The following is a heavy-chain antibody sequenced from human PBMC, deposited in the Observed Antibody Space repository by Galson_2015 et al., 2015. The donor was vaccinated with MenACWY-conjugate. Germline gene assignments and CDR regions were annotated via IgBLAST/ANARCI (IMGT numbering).Heavy chain of an antibody. Sequence: SLRLSCAASGFTFSSYAMSWVRQAPGKGLEWVSAVSAGAISTYYADSVKGRFTISRDNSKNTVYLQMNSLRAEDTAIYYCAKKFRTSGNYAFDSWGQGTMVTVSS. V-gene: IGHV3-23*01. CDR1: GFTFSSYA. CDR3: AKKFRTSGNYAFDS. J-gene: IGHJ3*02. CDR2: VSAGAIST. D-gene: IGHD1-26*01.